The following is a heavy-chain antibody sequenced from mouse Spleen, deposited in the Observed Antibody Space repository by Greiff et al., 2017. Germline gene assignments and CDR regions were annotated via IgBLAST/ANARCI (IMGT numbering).Heavy chain of an antibody. Sequence: VQLKESGGGLVKPGGSLKLSCAASGFTFSDYGMHWVRQAPEKGLEWVAYISSGSSTIYYADTVKGRFTISRDNAKNTLFLQMTSLRSEDTAMYYCARREIYYGYDGFAYWGQGTLVTVSA. V-gene: IGHV5-17*01. CDR3: ARREIYYGYDGFAY. D-gene: IGHD2-2*01. J-gene: IGHJ3*01. CDR1: GFTFSDYG. CDR2: ISSGSSTI.